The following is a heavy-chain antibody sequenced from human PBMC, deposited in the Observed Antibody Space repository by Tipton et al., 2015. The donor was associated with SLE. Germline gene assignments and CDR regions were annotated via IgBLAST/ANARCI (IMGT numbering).Heavy chain of an antibody. J-gene: IGHJ4*02. CDR2: LHYGGST. CDR1: GDSISSYH. Sequence: TLSLTCTLSGDSISSYHWSWIRQPPGRGLEWIGYLHYGGSTDYNPSLKSRFPISVDRTKNQVSLKLSSVTAADTALYYCARRGMAVDGTGSLDYWGQGTLVTVSS. D-gene: IGHD6-19*01. CDR3: ARRGMAVDGTGSLDY. V-gene: IGHV4-59*08.